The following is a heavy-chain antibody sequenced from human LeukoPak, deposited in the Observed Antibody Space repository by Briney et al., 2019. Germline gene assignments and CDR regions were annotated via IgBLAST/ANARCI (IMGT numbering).Heavy chain of an antibody. V-gene: IGHV1-18*01. J-gene: IGHJ4*02. CDR3: ARGPYSGSYYAFDY. D-gene: IGHD1-26*01. CDR1: GYTFTCYG. Sequence: ASVKVSCKASGYTFTCYGISWVRQAPGQGPEWMGWISAYSTYNGNTNYAQKFQGRVTMTTDTSTSTAYMELRSLRSDDTAVYYCARGPYSGSYYAFDYWGQGTLVTVSS. CDR2: ISAYSTYNGNT.